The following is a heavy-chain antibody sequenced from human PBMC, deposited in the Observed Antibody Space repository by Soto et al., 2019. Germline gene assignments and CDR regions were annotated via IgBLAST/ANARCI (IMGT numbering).Heavy chain of an antibody. Sequence: SETLSLTCAAYGASLSDNDCNWLRQPPGQGLEWTGEINQSGNTNYNPSLKSRVTISVDRSTKQFSLKLTSVTDADTAFYYCAREPTGEITSRYHAWFDLWGQGTLVTVSS. D-gene: IGHD2-2*01. V-gene: IGHV4-34*01. CDR2: INQSGNT. CDR1: GASLSDND. J-gene: IGHJ5*02. CDR3: AREPTGEITSRYHAWFDL.